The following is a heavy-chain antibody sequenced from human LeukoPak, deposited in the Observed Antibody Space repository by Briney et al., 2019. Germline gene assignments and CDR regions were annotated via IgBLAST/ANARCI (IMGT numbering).Heavy chain of an antibody. CDR1: GFTVSSNY. J-gene: IGHJ3*02. CDR3: ARDDALGDNALDI. V-gene: IGHV3-66*01. CDR2: LYSGGST. Sequence: GGSLRLSCVVSGFTVSSNYMNWVRQAPGKGLEWVAALYSGGSTYYADSVKGRFTISRDNSKNTLFLQMNSLRAEDTAVYYCARDDALGDNALDIWGQGIMVTVSS. D-gene: IGHD3-16*01.